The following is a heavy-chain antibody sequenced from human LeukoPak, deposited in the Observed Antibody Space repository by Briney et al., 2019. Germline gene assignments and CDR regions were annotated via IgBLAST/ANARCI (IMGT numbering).Heavy chain of an antibody. CDR3: AKRVSGSLFYFDY. CDR1: GFTFSNCA. D-gene: IGHD3-10*01. Sequence: GGSLRLSCAASGFTFSNCAMSWVRQAPGKGLEWVSDISDTGYNTYYADSVKGRFTISRDNSKNSLYLQMNSLRAEDTAVYYCAKRVSGSLFYFDYWGQRTLVTV. V-gene: IGHV3-23*01. CDR2: ISDTGYNT. J-gene: IGHJ4*02.